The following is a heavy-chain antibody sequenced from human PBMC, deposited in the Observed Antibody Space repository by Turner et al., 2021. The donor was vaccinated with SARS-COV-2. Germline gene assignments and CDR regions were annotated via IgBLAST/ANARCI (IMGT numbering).Heavy chain of an antibody. D-gene: IGHD2-15*01. CDR1: GFSLSDSGIR. CDR3: ARMGYDGTCYSV. Sequence: QVTLKESGPALVKPTQTLTLTCTSSGFSLSDSGIRVSWIRQPPGKAAEWLARIDWDGDEFYSTSLRHKLTNSKDTSKNQVVPTMTNMDPVDTATYCCARMGYDGTCYSVWGQGTLVTVSS. CDR2: IDWDGDE. V-gene: IGHV2-70*04. J-gene: IGHJ4*02.